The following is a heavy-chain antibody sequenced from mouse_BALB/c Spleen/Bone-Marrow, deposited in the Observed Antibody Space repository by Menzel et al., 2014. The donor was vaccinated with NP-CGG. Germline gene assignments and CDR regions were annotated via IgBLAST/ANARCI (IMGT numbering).Heavy chain of an antibody. V-gene: IGHV4-1*02. J-gene: IGHJ3*01. Sequence: DVMLVESGGGLVQPGGSLKLSCAASGFDFSRYWMSWVRQAPGKGLEWIGEINPDSNTISYTPSLKDKFIISRDNAKNTLYLQMSKVRSEDTALYYCARLGYYGSFAYWGQGTLVTVSA. CDR3: ARLGYYGSFAY. D-gene: IGHD1-2*01. CDR2: INPDSNTI. CDR1: GFDFSRYW.